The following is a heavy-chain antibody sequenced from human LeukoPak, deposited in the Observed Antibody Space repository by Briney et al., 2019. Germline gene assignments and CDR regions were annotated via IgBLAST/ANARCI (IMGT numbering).Heavy chain of an antibody. CDR2: IKEDGSEK. CDR3: ARGSGWWRFGF. V-gene: IGHV3-7*03. CDR1: GLNFSSRW. J-gene: IGHJ4*02. Sequence: GGSLRLSCAASGLNFSSRWMNWVRQAPGQGLEWVASIKEDGSEKHYVDSVKGRFTISRDNGKNSLYLQMNSLRAEDTAVYYCARGSGWWRFGFWGQGTLVTVSS. D-gene: IGHD2-15*01.